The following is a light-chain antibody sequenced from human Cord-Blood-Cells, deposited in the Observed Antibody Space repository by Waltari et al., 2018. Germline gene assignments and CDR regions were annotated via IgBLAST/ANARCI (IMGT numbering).Light chain of an antibody. CDR1: SSAVGGYNY. CDR2: DVR. J-gene: IGLJ3*02. V-gene: IGLV2-11*01. Sequence: QSALTQPRSVSGSPVQSVTISCTGTSSAVGGYNYVSWYQQHPGKAPKLMIYDVRKRPSGVPDRFSGSKSGNTASLTISGLQAEDEADYFCCSYAGSSWVFGGGTKLTVL. CDR3: CSYAGSSWV.